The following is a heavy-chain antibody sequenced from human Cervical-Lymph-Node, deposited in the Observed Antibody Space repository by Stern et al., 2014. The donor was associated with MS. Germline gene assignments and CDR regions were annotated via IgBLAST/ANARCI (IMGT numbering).Heavy chain of an antibody. Sequence: VQLVESGAEVKKPGASMTISCKASGYNFIDHAIHWVRQAPGQRLEWMGWINGGPGTHKYSQKFQGRVSFTRDKAASAAYMDLSSLSPDDTAVYYCARQPDYSDFLDFWGQGTLVTVSS. CDR3: ARQPDYSDFLDF. CDR1: GYNFIDHA. D-gene: IGHD4-11*01. CDR2: INGGPGTH. J-gene: IGHJ4*02. V-gene: IGHV1-3*01.